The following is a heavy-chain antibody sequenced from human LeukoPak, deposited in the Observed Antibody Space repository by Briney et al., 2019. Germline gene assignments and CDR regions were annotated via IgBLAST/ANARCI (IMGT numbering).Heavy chain of an antibody. J-gene: IGHJ1*01. CDR1: GFTFSSYS. V-gene: IGHV3-21*01. Sequence: GGSLRLSCAASGFTFSSYSMNWVRQAPGKGLEWVSFISSGSSYVYYADSVRGRFTISRDNAKNSLYLQMNSLRDEDTAVYYCARDGVVPAAIGYFQHWGQGTLVTVSS. CDR2: ISSGSSYV. D-gene: IGHD2-2*02. CDR3: ARDGVVPAAIGYFQH.